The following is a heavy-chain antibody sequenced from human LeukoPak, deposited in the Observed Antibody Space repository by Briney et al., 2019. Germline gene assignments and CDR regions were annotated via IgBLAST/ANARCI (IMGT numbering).Heavy chain of an antibody. D-gene: IGHD3-22*01. CDR2: IYSSGST. Sequence: SETLSLTCTVSGGSVSSYYWSWIRQPPGKGLEWIGDIYSSGSTNYNPSLTSRVTISVDTSKNPFSLTLNSVTAPDTAVYYCARHAYYYDSSGYLPYYFDYWGQGTLVTVSS. CDR1: GGSVSSYY. V-gene: IGHV4-59*08. J-gene: IGHJ4*02. CDR3: ARHAYYYDSSGYLPYYFDY.